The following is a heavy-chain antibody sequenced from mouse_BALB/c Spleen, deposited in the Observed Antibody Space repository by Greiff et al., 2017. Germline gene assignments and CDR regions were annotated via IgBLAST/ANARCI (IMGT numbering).Heavy chain of an antibody. V-gene: IGHV3-2*02. CDR1: GYSITSDYA. CDR3: ALYGYDFDY. J-gene: IGHJ2*01. Sequence: EVQGVESGPGLVKPSQSLSLTCTVTGYSITSDYAWNWIRQFPGNKLEWMGYISYSGSTSYNPSLKSRISITRDTSKNQFFLQLNSVTTEDTATYYCALYGYDFDYWGQGTTLTVSS. CDR2: ISYSGST. D-gene: IGHD1-2*01.